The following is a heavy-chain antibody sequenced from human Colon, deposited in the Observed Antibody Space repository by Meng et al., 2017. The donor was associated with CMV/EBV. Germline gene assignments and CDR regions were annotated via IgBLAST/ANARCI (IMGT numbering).Heavy chain of an antibody. CDR1: GFTFKDFD. CDR3: ARDPHGGEDPSYFDY. J-gene: IGHJ4*02. V-gene: IGHV3-11*04. D-gene: IGHD2-21*01. Sequence: GESLKISCSASGFTFKDFDMTWVRQAPGKGLEWVSSISGGGFTTHYAASVKGRFTISRDNAKNSLYLQMNSPRAEDTAVYYCARDPHGGEDPSYFDYWGQGTLVTVSS. CDR2: ISGGGFTT.